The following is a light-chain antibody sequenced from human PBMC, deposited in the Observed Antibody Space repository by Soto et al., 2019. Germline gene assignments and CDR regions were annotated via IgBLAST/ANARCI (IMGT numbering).Light chain of an antibody. CDR1: SSNIGSNT. V-gene: IGLV1-44*01. CDR3: AAWDDSLNGLV. J-gene: IGLJ1*01. Sequence: QSVLTQPPSASGTPGQRVTISCSGSSSNIGSNTVNWYHQLPGTAPKLLIYNNNQRPSGVPDRFSGSKSGTSASLAISGLQSEDEADYYCAAWDDSLNGLVFGTGTKLTVL. CDR2: NNN.